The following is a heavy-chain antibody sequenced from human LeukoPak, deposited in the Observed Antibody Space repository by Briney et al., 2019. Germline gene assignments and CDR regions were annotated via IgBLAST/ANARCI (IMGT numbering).Heavy chain of an antibody. V-gene: IGHV1-69*04. CDR2: IIPIFGIA. CDR1: GGTFSSYA. CDR3: ARAEGDRDRWELHPSDY. J-gene: IGHJ4*02. Sequence: GASVKVSCKASGGTFSSYAISWVRQAPGQGLEWMGRIIPIFGIANYAQRFQGRVTITADKSTSTAYMELSSLRSEDTAVYYCARAEGDRDRWELHPSDYWGQGTLVTVSS. D-gene: IGHD1-26*01.